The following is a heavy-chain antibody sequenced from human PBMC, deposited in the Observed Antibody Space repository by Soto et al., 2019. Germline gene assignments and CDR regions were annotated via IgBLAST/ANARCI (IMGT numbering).Heavy chain of an antibody. V-gene: IGHV4-61*01. CDR3: ARGATVTQYDY. CDR1: GVSVNSGSFY. D-gene: IGHD4-17*01. Sequence: SETLSPTCTVSGVSVNSGSFYWAWIRQPPGKGLEWIGFISYSGTTNYNPSLKSRVTISVDTSRSQISLKVSSLTAADSAVYYCARGATVTQYDYWGQGTLVTVSS. CDR2: ISYSGTT. J-gene: IGHJ4*02.